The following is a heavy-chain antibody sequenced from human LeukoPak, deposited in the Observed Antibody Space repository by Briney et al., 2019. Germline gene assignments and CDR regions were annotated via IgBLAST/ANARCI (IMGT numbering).Heavy chain of an antibody. CDR3: ARDLMWQRAFDI. Sequence: SQTLSLTCAVSGGSISSGGYSWSWIRQPPGKGLEWIGYIYHSGSTYYNPSLKSRVTISVDRSKNQFSLKLSSVTAADTAVYYCARDLMWQRAFDIWGQGTLVTVSS. J-gene: IGHJ4*02. CDR2: IYHSGST. D-gene: IGHD6-25*01. V-gene: IGHV4-30-2*01. CDR1: GGSISSGGYS.